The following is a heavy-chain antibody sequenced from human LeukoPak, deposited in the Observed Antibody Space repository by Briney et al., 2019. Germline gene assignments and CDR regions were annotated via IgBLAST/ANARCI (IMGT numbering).Heavy chain of an antibody. J-gene: IGHJ4*02. Sequence: SETLSLTCTVSGGSISSSSYYWGWIRQPPGKGLEWIGSIYYSGSTYYNPSLKSRVTISVDTSKNQFSLKLSSVTAADTAVYYCARHHPVYDIVVVPAAMGAPFDYWGQGTLVTVSS. D-gene: IGHD2-2*01. V-gene: IGHV4-39*01. CDR2: IYYSGST. CDR1: GGSISSSSYY. CDR3: ARHHPVYDIVVVPAAMGAPFDY.